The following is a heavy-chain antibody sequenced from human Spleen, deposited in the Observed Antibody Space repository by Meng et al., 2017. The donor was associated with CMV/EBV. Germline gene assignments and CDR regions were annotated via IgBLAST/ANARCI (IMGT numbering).Heavy chain of an antibody. J-gene: IGHJ4*02. CDR1: GFTVSSNY. Sequence: GGSLRLSCAASGFTVSSNYMSWARQAPGKGLEWVSSISSSSSYIYYADSVKGRFTISRDNAKNSLYLQMNSLRAEDTAVYYCARNYGYFDYWGQGTLVTVSS. V-gene: IGHV3-21*01. CDR2: ISSSSSYI. D-gene: IGHD4-17*01. CDR3: ARNYGYFDY.